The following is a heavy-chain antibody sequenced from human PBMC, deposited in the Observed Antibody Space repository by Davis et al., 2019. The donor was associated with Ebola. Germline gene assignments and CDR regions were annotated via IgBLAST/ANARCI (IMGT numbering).Heavy chain of an antibody. CDR1: GFTFNTYA. CDR2: ISSSGTVT. Sequence: GALRLSCAASGFTFNTYAMSWVRQPPGKGLEWISSISSSGTVTYYADSVKGRFTISRDSSKNTLDLQMNSLRAEDTALYSCTKGDRDYSSSPFDYWGQGTLVTVSS. V-gene: IGHV3-23*01. D-gene: IGHD3-22*01. CDR3: TKGDRDYSSSPFDY. J-gene: IGHJ4*02.